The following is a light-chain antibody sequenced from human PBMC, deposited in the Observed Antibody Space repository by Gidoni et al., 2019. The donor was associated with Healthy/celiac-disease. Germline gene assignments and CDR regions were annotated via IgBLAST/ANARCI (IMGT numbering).Light chain of an antibody. CDR3: SSYTSSSPYV. Sequence: QSALTQPASVSGSPGQSITISCTGTSSDVGGYNYVSWYQPHPGKAPKLMIYDVSYRPSVVSNRFSGSKSGNTASLTISALQAEDEADYYCSSYTSSSPYVFGTGTKVTVL. CDR1: SSDVGGYNY. CDR2: DVS. V-gene: IGLV2-14*03. J-gene: IGLJ1*01.